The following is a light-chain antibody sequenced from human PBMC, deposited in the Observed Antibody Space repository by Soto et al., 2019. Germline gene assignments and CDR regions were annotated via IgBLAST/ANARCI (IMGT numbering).Light chain of an antibody. V-gene: IGKV3-20*01. CDR1: QSVSNSY. CDR3: QQYRTSPYT. J-gene: IGKJ2*01. CDR2: GTS. Sequence: EIVLAQSPGTLSWSPGERATLSCRASQSVSNSYFAWYQQKPGQAPRLLIYGTSNTATGIPARFSGSRSGTDFTLTISSLEPEDFAVYYCQQYRTSPYTFGQGTRLEIK.